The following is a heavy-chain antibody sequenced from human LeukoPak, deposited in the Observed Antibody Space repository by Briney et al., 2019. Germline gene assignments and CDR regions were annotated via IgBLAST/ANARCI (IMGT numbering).Heavy chain of an antibody. D-gene: IGHD3-10*01. J-gene: IGHJ4*02. CDR1: GFTFDDYA. CDR3: AKDTVRGAATLFDY. Sequence: GRSLRLSCAASGFTFDDYAMHWVRQAPGKGLEWASGISWNSGSIGYADSVKGRFTISRDNAKNSLYLQMSSLRAEDTALYYCAKDTVRGAATLFDYWGQGTLVTVSS. CDR2: ISWNSGSI. V-gene: IGHV3-9*01.